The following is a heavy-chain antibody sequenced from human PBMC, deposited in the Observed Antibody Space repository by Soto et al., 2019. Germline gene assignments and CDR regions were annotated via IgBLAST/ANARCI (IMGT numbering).Heavy chain of an antibody. J-gene: IGHJ4*02. CDR2: IHNSGIT. CDR1: GASIYNGGYF. Sequence: SETLSLTCSVSGASIYNGGYFWSWIRQSPGKGLEWIGHIHNSGITYYNPSLKSRVTISVDTSKNQFSLKLSSVTAADTAVYYCARTPPLRYFDYWGQGTLVTVSS. V-gene: IGHV4-30-4*01. CDR3: ARTPPLRYFDY.